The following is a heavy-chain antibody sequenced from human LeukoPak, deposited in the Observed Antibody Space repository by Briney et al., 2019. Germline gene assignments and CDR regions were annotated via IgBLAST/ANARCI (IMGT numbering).Heavy chain of an antibody. Sequence: GGSLRLSCAASGVTVSSNYMSWVRQAPGKGPEWVSVIYSGGSTYYAGSVKGRFITSRDNSKNTLYLQMNSLRAEDTAVYYCARSQRLGELSQDDAFDIWGQGTMVTVSS. V-gene: IGHV3-66*01. J-gene: IGHJ3*02. CDR1: GVTVSSNY. CDR3: ARSQRLGELSQDDAFDI. CDR2: IYSGGST. D-gene: IGHD3-16*02.